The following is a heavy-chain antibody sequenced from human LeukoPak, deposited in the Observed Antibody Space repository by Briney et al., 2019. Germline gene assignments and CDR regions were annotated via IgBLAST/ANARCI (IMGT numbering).Heavy chain of an antibody. CDR1: GGTFNSYA. Sequence: GASEKVSCKASGGTFNSYAISWVRQATGQWLEWMGGIIPIFGTANYAQKFQGRVTITADESTSTAYMELSSLRSEDTAVYYCARGGTFYYYYYGMDVWGQGTTVTVSS. V-gene: IGHV1-69*13. J-gene: IGHJ6*02. CDR3: ARGGTFYYYYYGMDV. CDR2: IIPIFGTA.